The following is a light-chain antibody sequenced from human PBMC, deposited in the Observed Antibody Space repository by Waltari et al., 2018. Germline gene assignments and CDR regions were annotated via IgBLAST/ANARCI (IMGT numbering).Light chain of an antibody. Sequence: DIVMTQSPDSLTVSLGARATVNCQSSQTLLHRSNNKNYQAWYQQKPGQPPQLLISWASTRESGVPDRFSGSGSGTHFTLTINSLQAADVAVYYCQQYYTSPLSFGGGTKVEVK. J-gene: IGKJ4*01. CDR2: WAS. CDR1: QTLLHRSNNKNY. V-gene: IGKV4-1*01. CDR3: QQYYTSPLS.